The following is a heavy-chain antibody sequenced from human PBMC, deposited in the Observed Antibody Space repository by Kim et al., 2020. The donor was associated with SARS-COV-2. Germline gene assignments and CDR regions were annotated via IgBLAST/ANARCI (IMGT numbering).Heavy chain of an antibody. V-gene: IGHV3-13*01. CDR3: ARAPARIAVAGYYYYYGMDV. CDR1: GFTFSSYD. CDR2: IGTAGDT. J-gene: IGHJ6*02. D-gene: IGHD6-19*01. Sequence: LSLTCAASGFTFSSYDMHWVRQATGKGLEWVSAIGTAGDTYYPGSVKGRFTISRENAKNSLYLQMNSLTAGDTAVYYCARAPARIAVAGYYYYYGMDVWGQGTTVTVSS.